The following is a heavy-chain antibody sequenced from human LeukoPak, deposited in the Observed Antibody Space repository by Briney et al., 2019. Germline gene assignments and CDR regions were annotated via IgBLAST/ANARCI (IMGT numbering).Heavy chain of an antibody. CDR1: GYTFTSYS. CDR2: ISAYNGNT. J-gene: IGHJ6*03. CDR3: ARGEYSSSWQGTYYYYMDV. V-gene: IGHV1-18*01. Sequence: GASVKVSCKASGYTFTSYSISWVRQAPGQGLEWMGWISAYNGNTNYAQKLQGRVTMTTDTSTSTAYMELRSLRSDDTAVYYCARGEYSSSWQGTYYYYMDVWGKGTTVTVSS. D-gene: IGHD6-13*01.